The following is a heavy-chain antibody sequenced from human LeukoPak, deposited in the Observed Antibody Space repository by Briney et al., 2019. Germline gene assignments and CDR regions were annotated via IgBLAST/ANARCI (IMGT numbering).Heavy chain of an antibody. D-gene: IGHD1-26*01. Sequence: SETLSLTCTVSGGSINSGNYYWNWIRQPAGKGLEWIGCIYTNGGIMYNPALRSRVAISMDTSKNQFSLDLNSVTAADTAMYYCAREGAGYYWGQGTLVTVSS. CDR2: IYTNGGI. CDR3: AREGAGYY. CDR1: GGSINSGNYY. V-gene: IGHV4-61*02. J-gene: IGHJ4*02.